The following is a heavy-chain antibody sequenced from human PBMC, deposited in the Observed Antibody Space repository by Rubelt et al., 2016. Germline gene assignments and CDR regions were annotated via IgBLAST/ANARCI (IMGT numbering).Heavy chain of an antibody. CDR3: ARAWGTQSLLRGGIDF. Sequence: QVELHQWGAGLLKTSETLSLTCAVYGETFSNYYWSWVRQPPGKELEWIGEINDGGSATCNPSLKRRVTLSVDTSKSKVPLKLTSGTPTYTDVVDCARAWGTQSLLRGGIDFWGQGTTVTVSS. V-gene: IGHV4-34*01. CDR1: GETFSNYY. J-gene: IGHJ3*01. D-gene: IGHD3-22*01. CDR2: INDGGSA.